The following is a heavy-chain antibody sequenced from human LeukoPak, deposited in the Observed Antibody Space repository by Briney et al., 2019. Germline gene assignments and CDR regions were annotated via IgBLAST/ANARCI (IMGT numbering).Heavy chain of an antibody. J-gene: IGHJ4*02. V-gene: IGHV3-7*01. CDR2: IGQDGGEK. Sequence: GGSLRLSCAASGFTFTTYWMSWVRQAPGKWPEWVANIGQDGGEKYYVDSVKGRFTISRDNAKNSLYLQMNSLRAEDTAVYYCARAHFDFWSGYYNYWGQGTLVTVSS. CDR1: GFTFTTYW. CDR3: ARAHFDFWSGYYNY. D-gene: IGHD3-3*01.